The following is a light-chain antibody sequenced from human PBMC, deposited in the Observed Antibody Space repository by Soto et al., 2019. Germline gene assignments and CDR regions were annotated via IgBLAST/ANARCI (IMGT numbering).Light chain of an antibody. CDR3: QQYGSSPPTWT. Sequence: EIVLTQSPDTLSLSTGERATLSCRASQSVSSSYLAWYQQKPGQAPRLLIYGASSRATGIPDRFSGSGSGTDFTLTISRLEPGDFAVYYCQQYGSSPPTWTFCQGTKVDIK. CDR1: QSVSSSY. CDR2: GAS. J-gene: IGKJ1*01. V-gene: IGKV3-20*01.